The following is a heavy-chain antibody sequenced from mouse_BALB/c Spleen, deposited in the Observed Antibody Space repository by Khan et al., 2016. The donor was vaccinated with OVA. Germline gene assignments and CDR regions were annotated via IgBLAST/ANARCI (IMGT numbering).Heavy chain of an antibody. CDR1: GYTFTTNG. D-gene: IGHD2-14*01. J-gene: IGHJ4*01. V-gene: IGHV9-3-1*01. CDR3: ARVGYNGTVDY. CDR2: TNTYIVEP. Sequence: QIQLLQSEPELKKPGETVKISCMAPGYTFTTNGMNWVKHAPGKGIKWMGWTNTYIVEPIYAGDFKGRFAFSLETSASTSYLQINNLKKEDTTTDFCARVGYNGTVDYWGQGTSVTVSS.